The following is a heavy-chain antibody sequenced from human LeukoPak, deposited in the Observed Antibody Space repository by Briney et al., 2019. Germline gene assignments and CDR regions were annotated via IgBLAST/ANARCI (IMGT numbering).Heavy chain of an antibody. CDR2: TYYSGST. V-gene: IGHV4-59*01. Sequence: KPSETLSLTCTVSSGSISSYYLSWIRQPPGKGLEWIGYTYYSGSTNYSPSLKSRVTISVDTSKNQFSLKLSSVTAADTAVYYCARDSAYYDSSGYYEYYFDYWGQGTLVTVSS. J-gene: IGHJ4*02. CDR3: ARDSAYYDSSGYYEYYFDY. D-gene: IGHD3-22*01. CDR1: SGSISSYY.